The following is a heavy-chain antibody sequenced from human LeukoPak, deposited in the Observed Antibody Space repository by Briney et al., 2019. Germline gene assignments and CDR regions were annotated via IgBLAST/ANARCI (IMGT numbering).Heavy chain of an antibody. J-gene: IGHJ6*02. CDR1: GFTFSSYA. Sequence: GGSLRLSCAASGFTFSSYAMTWVRQAPGKGLEWVSVISGSGGTTYYADSVKGRFTISRDNSKNTLYLQMNSLRAEDTAVYYCAKGDYDYVWGSSRGMDVWGQGTTVTVSS. V-gene: IGHV3-23*01. CDR3: AKGDYDYVWGSSRGMDV. CDR2: ISGSGGTT. D-gene: IGHD3-16*02.